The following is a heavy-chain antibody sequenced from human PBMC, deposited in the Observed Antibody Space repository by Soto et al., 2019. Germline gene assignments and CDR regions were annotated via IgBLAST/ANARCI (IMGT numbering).Heavy chain of an antibody. CDR3: ARQLDCSSTSCLGYCSGGSCYHSGY. D-gene: IGHD2-15*01. J-gene: IGHJ4*02. V-gene: IGHV5-10-1*01. Sequence: PGESLKISCKGSGYSFTSYWISWVRQMPGKGLEWMGRIDPSDSYTNYSPSFQGHVTISADKSISTAYLQWSSLKASDTAMYYCARQLDCSSTSCLGYCSGGSCYHSGYWGQGTLVTVSS. CDR1: GYSFTSYW. CDR2: IDPSDSYT.